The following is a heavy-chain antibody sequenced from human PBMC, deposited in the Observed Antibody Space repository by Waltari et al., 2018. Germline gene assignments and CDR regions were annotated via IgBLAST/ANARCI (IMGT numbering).Heavy chain of an antibody. D-gene: IGHD4-4*01. CDR2: INPRSGET. CDR1: GYPFTPYH. V-gene: IGHV1-2*02. J-gene: IGHJ4*02. CDR3: AREGSHLTTVNDY. Sequence: QEHLVQSGAEVKKPGASVRVSCKASGYPFTPYHIHWVRQAPGQGLEWMGWINPRSGETKYAQKFHGRVTMTRDTSINTAYMELSSLLFDDTAVYYCAREGSHLTTVNDYWGQGTLVIVSS.